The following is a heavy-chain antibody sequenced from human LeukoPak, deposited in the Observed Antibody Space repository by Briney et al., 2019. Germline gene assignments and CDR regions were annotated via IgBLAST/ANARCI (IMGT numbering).Heavy chain of an antibody. J-gene: IGHJ4*02. CDR1: GGSISSYY. Sequence: SETLSLTCTVSGGSISSYYWSWIRQPPGKGLEWIGYIYYSGSTNYNPSLKSRVTIPVDTSKNQFSLKLSSVTAADTAVYYCARAMGGRSFDYWGQGTLVTVSS. CDR2: IYYSGST. CDR3: ARAMGGRSFDY. V-gene: IGHV4-59*01. D-gene: IGHD1-14*01.